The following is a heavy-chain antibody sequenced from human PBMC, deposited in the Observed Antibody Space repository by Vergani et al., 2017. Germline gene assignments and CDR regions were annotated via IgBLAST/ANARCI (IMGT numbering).Heavy chain of an antibody. J-gene: IGHJ6*03. CDR2: ISANKGNP. CDR1: GYLFTSYA. CDR3: GRTYYDSSGYYYADYFYYYMDV. Sequence: QMQLVQSGAEVKKPGDSVKVSCKASGYLFTSYAISWVRQAPGQGLEWMGWISANKGNPNYAQKFQDRVTMTTDTSTRTAYLELRSLRSDDTAVYYCGRTYYDSSGYYYADYFYYYMDVWGKGTKVTVSS. D-gene: IGHD3-22*01. V-gene: IGHV1-18*01.